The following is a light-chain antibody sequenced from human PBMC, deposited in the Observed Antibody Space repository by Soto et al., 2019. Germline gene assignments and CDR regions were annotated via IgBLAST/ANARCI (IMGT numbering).Light chain of an antibody. Sequence: QSVLTQPPSVSGAPGQRVTSSCTGSSSNIGAGYDVHWYQQLPGTAPKLLIYGNSNRPSGVPDRFSGSKSGTSASLAITGLQAEDEADYYCQSYDSSLSGYVVFGGGTKLPVL. CDR2: GNS. CDR3: QSYDSSLSGYVV. V-gene: IGLV1-40*01. CDR1: SSNIGAGYD. J-gene: IGLJ2*01.